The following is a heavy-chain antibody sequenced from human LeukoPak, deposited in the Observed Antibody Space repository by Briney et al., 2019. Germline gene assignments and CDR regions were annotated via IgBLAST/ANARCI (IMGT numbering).Heavy chain of an antibody. CDR2: IYYSGST. Sequence: SETLSLTCTVSGGSISSYYWSWIRQPPGKGLEWIGYIYYSGSTNYNPSLKSRVTISVDTSKNQFSLKLSSVTAADTAVYYCARGCQSSGYYYYFDYWGQGTLVTVSS. D-gene: IGHD3-22*01. V-gene: IGHV4-59*12. J-gene: IGHJ4*02. CDR1: GGSISSYY. CDR3: ARGCQSSGYYYYFDY.